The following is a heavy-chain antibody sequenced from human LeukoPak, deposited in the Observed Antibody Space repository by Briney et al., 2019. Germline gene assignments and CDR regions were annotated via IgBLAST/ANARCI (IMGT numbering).Heavy chain of an antibody. Sequence: SETLSLTCTVSGGSISSSSYYWGWIRQPPGKGLEWIGSIYYSGSTYYNPSLKNRVTISVDTSKNQFSLKLSSVTAADTAVYYCARRARTRLRYFDWLLDYWGQGTLVTVSS. V-gene: IGHV4-39*07. CDR2: IYYSGST. J-gene: IGHJ4*02. CDR3: ARRARTRLRYFDWLLDY. CDR1: GGSISSSSYY. D-gene: IGHD3-9*01.